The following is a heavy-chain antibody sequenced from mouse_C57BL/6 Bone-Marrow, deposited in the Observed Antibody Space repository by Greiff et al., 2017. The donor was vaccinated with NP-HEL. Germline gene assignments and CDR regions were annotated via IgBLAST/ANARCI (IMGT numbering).Heavy chain of an antibody. CDR1: GYTFTSYW. CDR3: ARRYYGSSWGFAY. D-gene: IGHD1-1*01. J-gene: IGHJ3*01. Sequence: QVQLQQPGAELVKPGASVKLSCKASGYTFTSYWMHWVKQRPGQGLEWIGMIHPNSGSTNYNEKFKSKATLTVDKSSSTAYMQLSSLTSEDSAVYYCARRYYGSSWGFAYWGQGTLVTVSA. CDR2: IHPNSGST. V-gene: IGHV1-64*01.